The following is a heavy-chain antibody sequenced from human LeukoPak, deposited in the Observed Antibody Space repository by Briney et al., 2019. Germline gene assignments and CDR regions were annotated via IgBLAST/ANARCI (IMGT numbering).Heavy chain of an antibody. D-gene: IGHD2-15*01. CDR1: GASFRGYF. CDR3: ARRVDVDLKDGIWFHTLHV. J-gene: IGHJ6*04. CDR2: INNSGDT. V-gene: IGHV4-34*01. Sequence: SETLSLTCAVYGASFRGYFYSWIRQSPEKGLEWLGEINNSGDTNYNPSLKSRVAISVDTSRNQISLRLNSVTAADSAVYYCARRVDVDLKDGIWFHTLHVWGKGTTVIVSS.